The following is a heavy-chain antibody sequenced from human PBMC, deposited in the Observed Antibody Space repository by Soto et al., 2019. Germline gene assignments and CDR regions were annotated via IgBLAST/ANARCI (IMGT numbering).Heavy chain of an antibody. D-gene: IGHD4-17*01. CDR3: ARGKYGDYYYYYYMDA. CDR2: IYYSGST. V-gene: IGHV4-59*01. J-gene: IGHJ6*03. Sequence: SETLSLTCTVSGGSISRYYWSWIRQPPGKGLEWIGYIYYSGSTNYNPSLKSRVTISVDTSKNQFSLKLSSVTAADTAVYYCARGKYGDYYYYYYMDAWGKGTTVTVSS. CDR1: GGSISRYY.